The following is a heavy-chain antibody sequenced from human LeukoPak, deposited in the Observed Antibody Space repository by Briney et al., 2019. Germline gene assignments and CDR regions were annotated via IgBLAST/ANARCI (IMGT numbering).Heavy chain of an antibody. CDR2: ISGSGGST. CDR1: GFTFSSYG. CDR3: ARDGGWVAFDI. D-gene: IGHD6-19*01. Sequence: GGSLRLSCAASGFTFSSYGMSWVRQAPGEGLEWVSAISGSGGSTYYADSVKGRFTISRDNAKNSLYLQMNSLRAEDTAVYYCARDGGWVAFDIWGQGTMVTVSS. V-gene: IGHV3-23*01. J-gene: IGHJ3*02.